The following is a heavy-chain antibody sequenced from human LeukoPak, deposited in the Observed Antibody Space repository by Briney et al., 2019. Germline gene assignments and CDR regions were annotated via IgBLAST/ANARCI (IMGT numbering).Heavy chain of an antibody. D-gene: IGHD3-16*01. CDR2: IRSRSYGGTT. V-gene: IGHV3-49*03. CDR3: TRVASRVMTTYYFDY. CDR1: GFTFGDYA. Sequence: GGSPRLSCTASGFTFGDYALSWFRQAPGKGLEWVAFIRSRSYGGTTEYAASVQGRFTISRDDSKSIAYLQMNSLKTEDTAVYYCTRVASRVMTTYYFDYWGQGTLVTVSS. J-gene: IGHJ4*02.